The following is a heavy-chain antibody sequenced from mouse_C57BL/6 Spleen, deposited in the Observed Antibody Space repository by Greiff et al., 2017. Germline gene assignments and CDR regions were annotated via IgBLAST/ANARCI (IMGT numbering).Heavy chain of an antibody. V-gene: IGHV1-53*01. Sequence: QVQLQQPGTELVKPGASVKLSCKASGYTFTSYWMHWVKQRPGQGLEWIGNINPSNGGTNYNEKFKSKATLTVDKSSSTAYMQLSSLTSEDSAVYYCARGEFITTVVAEMDYWGQGTSVTVSS. CDR2: INPSNGGT. J-gene: IGHJ4*01. CDR3: ARGEFITTVVAEMDY. CDR1: GYTFTSYW. D-gene: IGHD1-1*01.